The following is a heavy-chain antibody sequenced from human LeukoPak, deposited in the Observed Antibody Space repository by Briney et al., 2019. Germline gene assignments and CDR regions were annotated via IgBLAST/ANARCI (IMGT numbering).Heavy chain of an antibody. V-gene: IGHV1-18*01. J-gene: IGHJ4*02. CDR1: GYTFTSYG. CDR3: ARLKPLVVVPAAPDY. Sequence: GASVKVSCKASGYTFTSYGISWVRQAPGQGLEWMGWISAYNGNTNYAQKLQGRVTMTTDTSTSTAHMELRSLRSDDTAVYYCARLKPLVVVPAAPDYWGQGTLVTVSS. D-gene: IGHD2-2*01. CDR2: ISAYNGNT.